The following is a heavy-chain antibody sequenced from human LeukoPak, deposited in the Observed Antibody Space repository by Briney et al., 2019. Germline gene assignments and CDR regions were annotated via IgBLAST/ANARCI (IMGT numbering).Heavy chain of an antibody. J-gene: IGHJ4*02. CDR1: GFTFSTYW. CDR3: TQHSGTSGGYRFFY. V-gene: IGHV3-23*01. CDR2: ITGTGSNT. Sequence: PGGSLRLSCAASGFTFSTYWMHWVRQAPGKGLEWVSAITGTGSNTYYADSVKGRFTISRDNSRNTLYLQVNSLRAEDTAVYYCTQHSGTSGGYRFFYWGQGTLVTVSS. D-gene: IGHD3-10*01.